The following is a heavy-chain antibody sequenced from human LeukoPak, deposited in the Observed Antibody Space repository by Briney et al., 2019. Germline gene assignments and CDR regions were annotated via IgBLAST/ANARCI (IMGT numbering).Heavy chain of an antibody. D-gene: IGHD6-13*01. V-gene: IGHV4-31*03. CDR1: GGSISSGGYY. CDR2: IYYSGST. CDR3: ARDSSWSDYYFDY. J-gene: IGHJ4*02. Sequence: SSQTLSLTCTVSGGSISSGGYYWSWIRQHPGKGLEWIGYIYYSGSTYYNPSLKSRVTISVDTSKNQFSLKLSSVTAADTAVYYCARDSSWSDYYFDYWGQGTLVTVSS.